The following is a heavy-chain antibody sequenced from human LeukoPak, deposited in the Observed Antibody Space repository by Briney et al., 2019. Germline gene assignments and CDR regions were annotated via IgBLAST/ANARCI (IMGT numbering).Heavy chain of an antibody. Sequence: RGSLRLSCAASGFTFSDYYMSWIRQAPGKGLEWVSYISSSGSTIYYADSVKGRFTIPRDNAKNSLYLQMNSLRAEDTAVYYCATMDTAMVPVDYWGQGTLVTVSS. CDR2: ISSSGSTI. CDR3: ATMDTAMVPVDY. J-gene: IGHJ4*02. CDR1: GFTFSDYY. D-gene: IGHD5-18*01. V-gene: IGHV3-11*04.